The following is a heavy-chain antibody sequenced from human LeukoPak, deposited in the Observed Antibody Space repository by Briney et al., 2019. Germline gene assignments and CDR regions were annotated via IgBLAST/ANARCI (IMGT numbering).Heavy chain of an antibody. CDR1: GGSIDSSSYY. J-gene: IGHJ5*02. D-gene: IGHD3-10*01. CDR3: VSAKFLVRGVSWFDP. Sequence: PSETLSLTCAVSGGSIDSSSYYWGWIRQPPGKGLEWIGSIFRTGSTYYSASLKSRVSISVDTSKNQFSLKLTSVTAADTAVYYCVSAKFLVRGVSWFDPWGQGTLVTVSS. V-gene: IGHV4-39*01. CDR2: IFRTGST.